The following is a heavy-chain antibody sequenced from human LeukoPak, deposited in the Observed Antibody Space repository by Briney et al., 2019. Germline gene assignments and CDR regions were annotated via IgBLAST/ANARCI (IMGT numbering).Heavy chain of an antibody. CDR1: GFTFKHYA. V-gene: IGHV3-43D*04. J-gene: IGHJ1*01. CDR2: ISWDGGNA. CDR3: VEESESGGYRYFRH. Sequence: PGGSLRLSCAASGFTFKHYARQWVRQAPGKGLEGVCLISWDGGNANYADSVKGRFTISRDNSKNSLYLQTHSLRAEDTARYYRVEESESGGYRYFRHWGQGTLVTVSS. D-gene: IGHD3-22*01.